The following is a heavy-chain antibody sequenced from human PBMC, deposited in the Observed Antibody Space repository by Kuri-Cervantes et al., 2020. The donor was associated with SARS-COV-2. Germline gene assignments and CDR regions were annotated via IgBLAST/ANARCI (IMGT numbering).Heavy chain of an antibody. D-gene: IGHD2-2*02. V-gene: IGHV4-34*01. Sequence: SETLSLTCAAYGGSFSGYYWSWIRQPPGKGLEWIGEINHSGSTNYNPSLKTRVTISVNTSKNQFSLKLSSVTAAYTAVYYCARVGAGVCSSASCYSRAFGYWGQGTLVTVSS. J-gene: IGHJ4*02. CDR3: ARVGAGVCSSASCYSRAFGY. CDR2: INHSGST. CDR1: GGSFSGYY.